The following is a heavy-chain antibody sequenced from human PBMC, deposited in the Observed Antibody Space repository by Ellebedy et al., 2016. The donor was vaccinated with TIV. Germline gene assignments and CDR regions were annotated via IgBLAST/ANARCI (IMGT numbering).Heavy chain of an antibody. Sequence: GGSLRLSCAASGFTFSSYGMHWVRQAPGKGLEWVAVISYDGSNKYYADSVKGRFTISRDNSKNTLYLQMNSLRAEDTAVYYCASTQIEMATITPPFDYWGQGTLVTVSS. CDR3: ASTQIEMATITPPFDY. CDR2: ISYDGSNK. CDR1: GFTFSSYG. J-gene: IGHJ4*02. D-gene: IGHD5-24*01. V-gene: IGHV3-30*03.